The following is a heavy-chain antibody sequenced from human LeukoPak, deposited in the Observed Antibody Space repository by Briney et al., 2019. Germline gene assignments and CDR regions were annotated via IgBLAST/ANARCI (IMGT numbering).Heavy chain of an antibody. CDR3: ARTYDFGRGPPGDAFDN. CDR2: IDARSGIT. V-gene: IGHV3-48*01. Sequence: GGPLRLSCAASGFTFTIFGLDWVRQAPGKGPEWISYIDARSGITYYADSVQGRFTISRDDARESVFLQMDGLRVDDTAVYYCARTYDFGRGPPGDAFDNWGPGTWVIVSA. D-gene: IGHD3-3*01. CDR1: GFTFTIFG. J-gene: IGHJ3*02.